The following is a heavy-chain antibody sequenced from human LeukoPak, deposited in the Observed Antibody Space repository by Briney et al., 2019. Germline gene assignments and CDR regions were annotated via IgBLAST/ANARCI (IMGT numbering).Heavy chain of an antibody. CDR3: ARSPEPRDFLEWFPGMDV. V-gene: IGHV4-59*01. CDR1: GGSITSYY. D-gene: IGHD3-3*01. Sequence: ASETLSLTCSVSGGSITSYYWSWIRQPPGKGLEWIEYTYYSGSTKYNPSLKSRVTISVDTSKSQFSLELSSVTAADTAVYYCARSPEPRDFLEWFPGMDVWGKGTTVTVSS. J-gene: IGHJ6*03. CDR2: TYYSGST.